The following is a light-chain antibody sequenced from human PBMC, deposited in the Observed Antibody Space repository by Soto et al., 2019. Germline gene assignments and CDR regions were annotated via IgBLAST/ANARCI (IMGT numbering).Light chain of an antibody. CDR2: GAS. V-gene: IGKV3-15*01. CDR1: QSVSSN. Sequence: EIVMTQSPATLSVSPGERATLSCRASQSVSSNLSWYQQKPGQAPRLLIYGASTRATGIPARFSGSGSGTDFTLTISSLQSEDFAVYYCQQYNNWPPLTFGGGTKVASK. J-gene: IGKJ4*01. CDR3: QQYNNWPPLT.